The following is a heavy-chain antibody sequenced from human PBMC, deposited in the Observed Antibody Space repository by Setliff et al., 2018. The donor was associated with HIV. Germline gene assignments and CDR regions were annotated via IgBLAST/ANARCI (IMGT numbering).Heavy chain of an antibody. D-gene: IGHD6-25*01. V-gene: IGHV3-66*02. CDR1: GFTVSSSY. CDR3: ARPRLYGSALEY. Sequence: PGGSLRLSCEASGFTVSSSYMAWVRQAPGKGLEWVSTIYSDGSTYHADSVKGRFSLSRDNSKNTVYLQMNSLRPEDTAVYYCARPRLYGSALEYWGQGTHVTVSS. CDR2: IYSDGST. J-gene: IGHJ4*02.